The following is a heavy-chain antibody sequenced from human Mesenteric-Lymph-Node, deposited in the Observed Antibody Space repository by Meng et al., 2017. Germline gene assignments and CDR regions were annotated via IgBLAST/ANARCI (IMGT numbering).Heavy chain of an antibody. CDR1: GGSFRGYY. J-gene: IGHJ4*02. Sequence: QVQLQQWGAGLLKPSENLSLTCAVYGGSFRGYYWSWIRQPPGKGRELIGEINHSGSTNYHPSLKSRVTISVDTSKNQFSLKLSSVTAADTAVYYCARTIGGADIVVVPAAYYFDYWGQGTLVTVSS. V-gene: IGHV4-34*01. CDR2: INHSGST. D-gene: IGHD2-2*01. CDR3: ARTIGGADIVVVPAAYYFDY.